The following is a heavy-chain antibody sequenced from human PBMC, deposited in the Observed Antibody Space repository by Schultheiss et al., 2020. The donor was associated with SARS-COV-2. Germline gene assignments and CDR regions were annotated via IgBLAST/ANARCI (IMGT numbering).Heavy chain of an antibody. CDR1: GGTFSSYA. CDR2: IIPILGIA. Sequence: SVKVSCKASGGTFSSYAISWVRQAPGQGIEWMGRIIPILGIANYAQKFQGRVTITADKSTSTAYMELSSLRSEDTAVYYCARDSSLYYYGMDVWGQGTTVTVSS. V-gene: IGHV1-69*04. J-gene: IGHJ6*02. D-gene: IGHD1-1*01. CDR3: ARDSSLYYYGMDV.